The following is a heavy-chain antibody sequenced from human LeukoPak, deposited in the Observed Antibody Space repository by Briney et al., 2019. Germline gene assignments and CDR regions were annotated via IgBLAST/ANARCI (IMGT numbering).Heavy chain of an antibody. J-gene: IGHJ6*02. CDR3: ASLTTVTDYYYYGMDV. Sequence: SVKVSCKAAGHTDTSKANSKKRHAPRQRQNRKRRSNPIFGTANYAQKFQGRVTITADESTSTAYMELSSLRSEDTAVYYCASLTTVTDYYYYGMDVWGQGTTVTVSS. V-gene: IGHV1-69*01. CDR2: SNPIFGTA. D-gene: IGHD4-11*01. CDR1: GHTDTSKA.